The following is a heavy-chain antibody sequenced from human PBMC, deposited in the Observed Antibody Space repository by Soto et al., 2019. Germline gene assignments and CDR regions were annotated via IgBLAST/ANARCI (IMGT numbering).Heavy chain of an antibody. J-gene: IGHJ4*02. V-gene: IGHV4-59*12. CDR2: IYDNGNT. Sequence: QVVLQESGPGLVKPSETLSLTCSVPGRSITSYYWSWVRQPPGKGLEWIGYIYDNGNTSQNPSLKSRVTMSADTSQNQFSLKLTSVTGADTAVYYCARTYDSNGYANEFDSWGQGILVTVTS. CDR1: GRSITSYY. CDR3: ARTYDSNGYANEFDS. D-gene: IGHD3-22*01.